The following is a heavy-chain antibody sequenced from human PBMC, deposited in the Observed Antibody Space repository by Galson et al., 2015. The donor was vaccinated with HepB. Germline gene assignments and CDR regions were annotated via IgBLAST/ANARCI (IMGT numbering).Heavy chain of an antibody. CDR3: AKDLGRSSSRFPGSGWFVLSAFDI. Sequence: SLRLSCAASGFTCSSYAMSWVRQAPGKGLEWVSAISGSGGSTYYADSVKGRFTISRDNSKNTLYLQMNSLRAEDTAVYYCAKDLGRSSSRFPGSGWFVLSAFDIWGQGTMVTVSS. CDR1: GFTCSSYA. CDR2: ISGSGGST. D-gene: IGHD6-19*01. V-gene: IGHV3-23*01. J-gene: IGHJ3*02.